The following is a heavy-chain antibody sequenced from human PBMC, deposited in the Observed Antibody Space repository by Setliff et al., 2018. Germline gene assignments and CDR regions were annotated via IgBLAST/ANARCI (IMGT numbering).Heavy chain of an antibody. CDR2: IYYSGNSNYDT. V-gene: IGHV4-59*08. D-gene: IGHD3-3*01. CDR1: GGSINSYY. CDR3: ARREGDGYNFWSGYYSPGGYYYGMDV. Sequence: LPETLSLTCIVSGGSINSYYWNWIRQPPGKGLEWIGYIYYSGNSNYDTNYNPSLKSRVTISVDTSKNQFSLKLSSVTAADTAVYYCARREGDGYNFWSGYYSPGGYYYGMDVWGQGTTVTVSS. J-gene: IGHJ6*02.